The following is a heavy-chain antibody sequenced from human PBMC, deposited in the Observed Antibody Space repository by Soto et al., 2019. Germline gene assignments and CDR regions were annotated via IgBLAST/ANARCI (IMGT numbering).Heavy chain of an antibody. J-gene: IGHJ4*02. CDR1: GFPFSSYS. Sequence: VVCMRLSCATSGFPFSSYSMNWVRQAPGKGLEWVSSISSSSSYIYYADSVKGRFTISRDNAKNSLYLQMNSLRAEDTAVYYCARSQGGSCYGCFDSWYQGTL. D-gene: IGHD2-15*01. V-gene: IGHV3-21*01. CDR2: ISSSSSYI. CDR3: ARSQGGSCYGCFDS.